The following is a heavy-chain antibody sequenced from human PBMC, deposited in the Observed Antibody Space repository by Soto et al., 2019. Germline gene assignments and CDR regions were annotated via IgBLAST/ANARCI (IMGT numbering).Heavy chain of an antibody. V-gene: IGHV1-18*01. CDR2: ISAHNGNT. CDR1: GYTFTSYG. D-gene: IGHD6-13*01. J-gene: IGHJ3*02. Sequence: GASVKVSCKASGYTFTSYGISWVRQAPGQGLEWMGWISAHNGNTNYAQKLQGRVTVTTDTSTSTAYMELSRLRSDDTAVYYCARSSSWHDAFDIWGQGTMVTVSS. CDR3: ARSSSWHDAFDI.